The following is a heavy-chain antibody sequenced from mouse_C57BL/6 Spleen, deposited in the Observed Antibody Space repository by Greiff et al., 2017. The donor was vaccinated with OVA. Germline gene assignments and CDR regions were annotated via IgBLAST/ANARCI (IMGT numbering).Heavy chain of an antibody. J-gene: IGHJ2*01. CDR3: ARKDGYDPYYFDY. D-gene: IGHD2-2*01. V-gene: IGHV1-80*01. Sequence: QVQLQQSGAELVKPGASVKISCKASGYAFSSYWMNWVKQRPGKGLEWIGQIYPGDGDTNYNGKFKGKATLTADKSSSTAYMQLSSLTSEDSAVYFCARKDGYDPYYFDYWGQGTTLTVSS. CDR1: GYAFSSYW. CDR2: IYPGDGDT.